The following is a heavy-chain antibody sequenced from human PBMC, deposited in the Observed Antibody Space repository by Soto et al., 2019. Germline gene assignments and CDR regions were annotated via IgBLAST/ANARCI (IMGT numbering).Heavy chain of an antibody. CDR2: IRSKAYGGTT. J-gene: IGHJ5*02. CDR3: TRVRNRQQLVLSNWFDP. Sequence: QPGGSLRLSCTASGFTFGDYAMSWFRQAPGKGLEWVGFIRSKAYGGTTEYAASVKGRFTISRDDSKSIAYLQMNSLKTEDTAVYYCTRVRNRQQLVLSNWFDPWGQGTLVTVSS. V-gene: IGHV3-49*03. D-gene: IGHD6-13*01. CDR1: GFTFGDYA.